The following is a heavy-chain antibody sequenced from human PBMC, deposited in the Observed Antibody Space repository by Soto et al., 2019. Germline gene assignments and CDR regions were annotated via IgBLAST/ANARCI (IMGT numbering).Heavy chain of an antibody. CDR2: IYHSGNT. D-gene: IGHD3-3*01. Sequence: SETLSLTCTFSGVSISSGGHYWSWIRQHPGKGLEWIGYIYHSGNTYYNPSLKSRVSISVDTSKNQFSLKLSSVTAADTAVYNCGRSYDSGVDYWGQGTRVTVSS. CDR3: GRSYDSGVDY. J-gene: IGHJ4*02. CDR1: GVSISSGGHY. V-gene: IGHV4-31*03.